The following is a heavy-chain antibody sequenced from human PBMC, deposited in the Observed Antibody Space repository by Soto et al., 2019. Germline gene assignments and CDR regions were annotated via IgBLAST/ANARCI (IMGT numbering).Heavy chain of an antibody. CDR1: GYTPTNYG. Sequence: ASVKVSCKASGYTPTNYGMHWVRQAPGQRLEWMGWINAGSGNTKYSQKFQGRITITRDTSASTVYMELSSLRSEDTAVYYCARVSPLWFGELLNWPHSLRMDVWGKGTTVTVSS. CDR2: INAGSGNT. J-gene: IGHJ6*04. V-gene: IGHV1-3*01. D-gene: IGHD3-10*01. CDR3: ARVSPLWFGELLNWPHSLRMDV.